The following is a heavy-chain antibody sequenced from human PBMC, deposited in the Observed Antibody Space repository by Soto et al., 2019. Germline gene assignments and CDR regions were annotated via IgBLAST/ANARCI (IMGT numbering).Heavy chain of an antibody. CDR1: GITFSSYA. CDR2: ISGSGGST. Sequence: EVQLLESGGGLVQPGGSLRLSCAASGITFSSYAMSWVRQAPGKGLEWVSAISGSGGSTYYADSVKGRFTISRDNSKNTLYLQINSLMAGDTAVFYCGKGPPLVYDFWGVYQGPLDYWGQGTLVPVPS. CDR3: GKGPPLVYDFWGVYQGPLDY. J-gene: IGHJ4*02. D-gene: IGHD3-3*01. V-gene: IGHV3-23*01.